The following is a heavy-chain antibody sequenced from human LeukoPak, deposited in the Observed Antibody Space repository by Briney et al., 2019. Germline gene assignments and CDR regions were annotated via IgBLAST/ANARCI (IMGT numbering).Heavy chain of an antibody. CDR1: GFTVSSNY. CDR3: ARDGRLQPPYFYYGMDV. V-gene: IGHV3-66*01. J-gene: IGHJ6*02. CDR2: IYSGGST. Sequence: GGSLRPSCAASGFTVSSNYMNRVRQAPGKGLEWVSLIYSGGSTYYADSVKGRFTISRDNSKNTLSLQMNSLRAEDTAVYYCARDGRLQPPYFYYGMDVWGQGTTVTVSS. D-gene: IGHD5-24*01.